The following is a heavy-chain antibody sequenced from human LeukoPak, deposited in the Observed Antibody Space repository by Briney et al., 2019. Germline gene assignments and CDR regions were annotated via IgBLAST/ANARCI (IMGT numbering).Heavy chain of an antibody. D-gene: IGHD6-19*01. CDR3: ARDTMYSSGWGSFDY. J-gene: IGHJ4*02. CDR2: ISYDGSNK. CDR1: GFSFSSFA. Sequence: HTGGSLRLSCAASGFSFSSFAMHWVRQAPGKGLEWVAVISYDGSNKFYADSVKGRFTISRDDSKNTLYLQMNSLRAADTAGYFCARDTMYSSGWGSFDYWGQGTLVTVSS. V-gene: IGHV3-30*01.